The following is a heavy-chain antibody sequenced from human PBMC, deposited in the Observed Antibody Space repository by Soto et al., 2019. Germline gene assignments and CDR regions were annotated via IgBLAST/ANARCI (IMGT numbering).Heavy chain of an antibody. V-gene: IGHV4-31*03. Sequence: PSETLSLTCTVSGGSISSGGYYWSWIRQHPGKGLEWIGYIYYSGSTYYNPSLKSRVTISVDTSKNQFSLKLSSVTAAETAVYYCEKIGYRLPLFDYWGQGTLVTVSS. CDR1: GGSISSGGYY. D-gene: IGHD5-12*01. CDR3: EKIGYRLPLFDY. CDR2: IYYSGST. J-gene: IGHJ4*02.